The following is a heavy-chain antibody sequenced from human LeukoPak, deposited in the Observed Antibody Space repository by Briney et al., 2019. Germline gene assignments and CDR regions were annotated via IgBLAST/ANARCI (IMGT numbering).Heavy chain of an antibody. CDR2: MNPNSGNT. Sequence: ASVKVSCKASGYTFTGYYMHWVRQAPGQGLEWMGWMNPNSGNTGYAQKFQGRVTMTRNTSISTAYMELSSLRSEDTAVYYCARGRIDCSSTSCYTYWGQGTLVTVSS. CDR3: ARGRIDCSSTSCYTY. V-gene: IGHV1-8*02. CDR1: GYTFTGYY. D-gene: IGHD2-2*02. J-gene: IGHJ4*02.